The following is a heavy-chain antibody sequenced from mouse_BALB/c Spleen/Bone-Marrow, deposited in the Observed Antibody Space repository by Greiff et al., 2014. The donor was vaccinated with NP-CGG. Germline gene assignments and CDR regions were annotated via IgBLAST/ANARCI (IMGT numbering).Heavy chain of an antibody. CDR2: INPSSGYT. CDR1: GYTFTTYT. CDR3: AKRDIYYGYDGNAMDY. V-gene: IGHV1-4*01. J-gene: IGHJ4*01. D-gene: IGHD2-2*01. Sequence: QVQLQQSGAELARPGASVKMSCKASGYTFTTYTMHWVKQRPGQGLEWIGYINPSSGYTNYNQKLKDKATLTADKSSSTAYMQLSSLTSEDSAVYFYAKRDIYYGYDGNAMDYWGQGTSVTVSS.